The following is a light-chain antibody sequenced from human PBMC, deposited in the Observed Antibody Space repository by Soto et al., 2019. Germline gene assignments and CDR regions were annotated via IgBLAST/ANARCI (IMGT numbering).Light chain of an antibody. V-gene: IGLV4-69*01. CDR1: SGHSSYA. J-gene: IGLJ2*01. CDR3: QTWDTGARVV. CDR2: LSSDGSH. Sequence: QPVLTQSPSASASLGASVKLTCTLSSGHSSYAIAWHQQQPEKGPRYLMKLSSDGSHSKGDGIPDRFSGSSSGTERYITISSLQSEEEADYYCQTWDTGARVVFGGGTKLTVL.